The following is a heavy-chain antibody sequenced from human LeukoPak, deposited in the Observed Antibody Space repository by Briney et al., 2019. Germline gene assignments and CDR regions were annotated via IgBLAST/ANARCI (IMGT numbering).Heavy chain of an antibody. CDR3: AKPLGTGIAAAGDLFDY. CDR2: ISVSGGSA. D-gene: IGHD6-13*01. CDR1: GFTFNSYA. Sequence: GGSLRLSCAASGFTFNSYAMGWVRQAPGKGLEWVSGISVSGGSAYYADSVKGRFTISRDNSKKTLYLQMNSLRAEDTAVYYCAKPLGTGIAAAGDLFDYWGQGTLVTVSS. V-gene: IGHV3-23*01. J-gene: IGHJ4*02.